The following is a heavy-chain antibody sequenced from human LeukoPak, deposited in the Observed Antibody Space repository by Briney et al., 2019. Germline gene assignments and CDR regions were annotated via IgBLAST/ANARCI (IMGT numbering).Heavy chain of an antibody. J-gene: IGHJ5*02. CDR2: INPSGGRT. CDR1: GYTFTSYC. Sequence: ASVKVSCKTSGYTFTSYCVHWVRQAPGQGLEWMGRINPSGGRTSYAQKFQGRFTMTRDMSTSTVYMELSSLRSEDTAVYYCARSKIVGGTTVNWFDPWGQGTLVTISS. V-gene: IGHV1-46*01. D-gene: IGHD1-26*01. CDR3: ARSKIVGGTTVNWFDP.